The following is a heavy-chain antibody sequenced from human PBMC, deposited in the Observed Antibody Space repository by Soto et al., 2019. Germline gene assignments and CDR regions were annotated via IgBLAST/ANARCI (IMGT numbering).Heavy chain of an antibody. CDR3: ARSITMIVGPNNWFDP. CDR2: FYKDGHT. J-gene: IGHJ5*02. Sequence: GGSLRLSCAASGFTFSSYAMSWVRQAPGKGLEWVSVFYKDGHTFYADSVKGRFTISRDNSKNTVYLQMNYLRVEDTAVYYCARSITMIVGPNNWFDPWGQGTLVTVSS. D-gene: IGHD3-22*01. CDR1: GFTFSSYA. V-gene: IGHV3-53*01.